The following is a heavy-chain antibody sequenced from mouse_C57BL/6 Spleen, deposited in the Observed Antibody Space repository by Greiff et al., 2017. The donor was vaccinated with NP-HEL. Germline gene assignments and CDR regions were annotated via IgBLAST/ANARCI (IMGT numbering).Heavy chain of an antibody. CDR1: GYTFTSYW. V-gene: IGHV1-72*01. D-gene: IGHD2-1*01. J-gene: IGHJ3*01. CDR2: IDPNSGGT. Sequence: VQLQQPGAELVKPGASVKLSCKASGYTFTSYWMHWVKQRPGRGLEWIGRIDPNSGGTKYNEQFKSKATLTVDKPSSTAYMQLSSLTSEDSAVYYCARWASSLYGNYPWFAYWGQGTLVTGSA. CDR3: ARWASSLYGNYPWFAY.